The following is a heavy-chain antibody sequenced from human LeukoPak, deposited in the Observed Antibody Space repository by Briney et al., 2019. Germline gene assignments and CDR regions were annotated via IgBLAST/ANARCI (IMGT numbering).Heavy chain of an antibody. CDR1: DDSISTYF. J-gene: IGHJ4*02. V-gene: IGHV4-59*01. CDR3: ARGSGWLLDN. CDR2: VHTSGTT. Sequence: SETLSLTCTFSDDSISTYFCAWIRQPPGKGLEWIGYVHTSGTTTYSPSLNSRVTISLDTSKIQFSLDLTSVTAADTAVYYCARGSGWLLDNWGQGTLVTVSS. D-gene: IGHD6-19*01.